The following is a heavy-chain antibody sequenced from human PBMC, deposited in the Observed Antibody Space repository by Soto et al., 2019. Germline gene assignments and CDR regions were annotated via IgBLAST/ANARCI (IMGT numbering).Heavy chain of an antibody. J-gene: IGHJ4*02. CDR2: ISGDGATT. Sequence: EVQLLESGGVLVQPGGSLRLSCAASGFTFSSYALSWVRQAPGKGLEWVSGISGDGATTYYTDSVKGRFTISRDSSTNTLFLRMNSLRAEDSAVYYCVRDLTSSGRSTYLGYWGQGTLVTVSS. CDR3: VRDLTSSGRSTYLGY. V-gene: IGHV3-23*01. D-gene: IGHD6-19*01. CDR1: GFTFSSYA.